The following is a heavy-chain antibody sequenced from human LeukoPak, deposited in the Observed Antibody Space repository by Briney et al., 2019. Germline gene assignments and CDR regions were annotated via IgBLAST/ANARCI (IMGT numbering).Heavy chain of an antibody. D-gene: IGHD6-19*01. V-gene: IGHV4-39*07. CDR1: GGSISSSSYY. CDR2: IYYSGST. J-gene: IGHJ3*02. CDR3: AREWLVPHYAFDI. Sequence: PSETLSLTCTVSGGSISSSSYYWGWIRQPPGKGLEWIGSIYYSGSTYYNPSLKSRVTISVDTSKNQFSLKLSSVTAADTAVYYCAREWLVPHYAFDIWGQGTMVTVSS.